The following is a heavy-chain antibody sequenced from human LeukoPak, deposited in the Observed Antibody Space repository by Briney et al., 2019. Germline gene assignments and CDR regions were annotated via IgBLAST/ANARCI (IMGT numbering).Heavy chain of an antibody. CDR2: IYYSGST. Sequence: SETLSLTYTVSGGSISSSSYYWGWIRQPPGKGLEWIGSIYYSGSTYYNPSLKSRVTISLDTSKNQFSLKLSSVTAADTAVYYCARERRWEPYFWFDPWGQGTLVTVSS. V-gene: IGHV4-39*07. CDR3: ARERRWEPYFWFDP. D-gene: IGHD1-26*01. CDR1: GGSISSSSYY. J-gene: IGHJ5*02.